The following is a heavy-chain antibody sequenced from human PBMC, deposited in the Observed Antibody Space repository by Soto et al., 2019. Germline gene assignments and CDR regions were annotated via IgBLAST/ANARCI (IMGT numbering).Heavy chain of an antibody. D-gene: IGHD2-2*01. Sequence: GGSLRLSCAASGFTFSSYWMHWVRQAPGKGLVWVSRINSDGSGTSYADSVKDQFTISRDNAKNTLYLQMNSLRAEDTAVYYCARFRWKYQLLLPYYGMDVWGQGTTVTVSS. J-gene: IGHJ6*02. CDR2: INSDGSGT. CDR3: ARFRWKYQLLLPYYGMDV. CDR1: GFTFSSYW. V-gene: IGHV3-74*01.